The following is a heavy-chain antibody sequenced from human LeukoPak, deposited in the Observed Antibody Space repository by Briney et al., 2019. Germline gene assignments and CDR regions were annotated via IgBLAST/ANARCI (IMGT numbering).Heavy chain of an antibody. J-gene: IGHJ4*02. CDR2: TYYRSKWYN. CDR1: GDSVSSNGAA. CDR3: ARDGGWRFDY. D-gene: IGHD6-19*01. Sequence: SQTLSLTCVISGDSVSSNGAAWNWIRQSPSRGLEWLGRTYYRSKWYNDYAVSVRSRITINPDTSQNQFSLQLNSVPPEDTAVYYCARDGGWRFDYWGQGTLVTVSS. V-gene: IGHV6-1*01.